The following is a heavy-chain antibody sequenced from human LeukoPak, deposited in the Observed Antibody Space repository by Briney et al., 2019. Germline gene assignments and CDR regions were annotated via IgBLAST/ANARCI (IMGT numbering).Heavy chain of an antibody. J-gene: IGHJ6*02. Sequence: PSETLSLTCTVSGGSISSYYWSWIRQPPGKGLEWIGYIYYSGSTNYNPSLKSRVTISVDTSKNQFSLKLSSVTAADTAVYYCAREGYYYGSGRDSNYYYYYGMDVWGQGTTVTVSS. V-gene: IGHV4-59*01. D-gene: IGHD3-10*01. CDR3: AREGYYYGSGRDSNYYYYYGMDV. CDR2: IYYSGST. CDR1: GGSISSYY.